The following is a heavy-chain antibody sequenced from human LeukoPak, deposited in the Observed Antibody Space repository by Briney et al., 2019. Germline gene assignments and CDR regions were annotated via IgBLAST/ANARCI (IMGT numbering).Heavy chain of an antibody. D-gene: IGHD3-22*01. Sequence: SETLSLTCTVSGGSISSYYWSWLRQPPGKGLEWIGYIYYSGSTNYNPSLTSRVTISVDTSKNQFSLKLSSVTAADTAVYYCARVDSSGYYYPDYWGQRTLVTVSS. CDR3: ARVDSSGYYYPDY. V-gene: IGHV4-59*01. CDR2: IYYSGST. CDR1: GGSISSYY. J-gene: IGHJ4*02.